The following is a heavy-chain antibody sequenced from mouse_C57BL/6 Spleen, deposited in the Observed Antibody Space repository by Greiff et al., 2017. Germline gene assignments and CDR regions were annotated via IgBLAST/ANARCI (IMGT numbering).Heavy chain of an antibody. CDR3: ARRRDYYGSSPLYAMDY. CDR2: INPNYGTT. D-gene: IGHD1-1*01. Sequence: EVQLQESGPELVKPGASVKISCKASGYSFTDYNMNWVKQSNGKSLEWIGVINPNYGTTSYNQKFKGKATLTVDQSSSTAYMQLNSLTSEDSAVYYCARRRDYYGSSPLYAMDYWGQGTSVTVSS. J-gene: IGHJ4*01. CDR1: GYSFTDYN. V-gene: IGHV1-39*01.